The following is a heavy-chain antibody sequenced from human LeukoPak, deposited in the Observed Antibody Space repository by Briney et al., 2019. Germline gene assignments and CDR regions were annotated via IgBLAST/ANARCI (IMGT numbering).Heavy chain of an antibody. CDR3: AGASWYPLNPFDY. D-gene: IGHD6-13*01. CDR1: GYTFTSYG. J-gene: IGHJ4*02. Sequence: GASVKVSYKASGYTFTSYGFSWVRQAPGQGLEWMGWISAYNGNTNYAQNLQGRVTMTTDTSTSTAYMELRSLRSDDTAVYYCAGASWYPLNPFDYWGQGTLVTVSS. CDR2: ISAYNGNT. V-gene: IGHV1-18*01.